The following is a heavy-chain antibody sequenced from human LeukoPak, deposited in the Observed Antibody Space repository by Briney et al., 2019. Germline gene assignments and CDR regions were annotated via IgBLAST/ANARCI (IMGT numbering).Heavy chain of an antibody. V-gene: IGHV3-48*03. Sequence: PGGSLRLSCAASGFTFSSYEMNWVRQAPGKGLEWVSYISSSGSTIYYADSVKGRFTISRDNAKNSLYLQMNSLRAKDTAVYYCARGVSDYYDSSGYYLGFDYWGQGTLVTVSS. CDR1: GFTFSSYE. CDR2: ISSSGSTI. D-gene: IGHD3-22*01. J-gene: IGHJ4*02. CDR3: ARGVSDYYDSSGYYLGFDY.